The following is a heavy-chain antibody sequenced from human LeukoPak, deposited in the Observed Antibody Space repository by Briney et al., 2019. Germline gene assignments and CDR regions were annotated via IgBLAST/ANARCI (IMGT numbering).Heavy chain of an antibody. CDR1: GFTFSSYW. Sequence: GVSLRRSCAASGFTFSSYWMSRVRQAPGKGLEWVANIKQDGSEKYYVDSVKGRFTISRDNAKNSLYLQMNSLRAEDAAVYYCARDKEVYYYASGSLGYWGQGTLVTVSP. J-gene: IGHJ4*02. CDR2: IKQDGSEK. V-gene: IGHV3-7*03. CDR3: ARDKEVYYYASGSLGY. D-gene: IGHD3-10*01.